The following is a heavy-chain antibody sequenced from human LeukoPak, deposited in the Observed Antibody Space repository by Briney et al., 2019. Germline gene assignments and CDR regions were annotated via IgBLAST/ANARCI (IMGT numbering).Heavy chain of an antibody. Sequence: GGSLRLSCAASGFTFSSYSMNWVRQAPGKGLEWVSYISSSSNTIYYADSVKGRFTISRDNAKNSLYLQMNSLRAEDTAVYYCANPPFGERYYFDYWGQGTLVTVSS. D-gene: IGHD3-10*01. CDR1: GFTFSSYS. CDR2: ISSSSNTI. J-gene: IGHJ4*02. CDR3: ANPPFGERYYFDY. V-gene: IGHV3-48*01.